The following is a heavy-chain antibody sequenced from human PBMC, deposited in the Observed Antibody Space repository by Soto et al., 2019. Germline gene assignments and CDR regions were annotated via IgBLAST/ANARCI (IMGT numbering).Heavy chain of an antibody. CDR1: GGSISSGDYY. V-gene: IGHV4-30-4*01. CDR2: IYYSGST. Sequence: QVQLQESGPGLVKPSQTLSLTCTVSGGSISSGDYYWSWIRQPPGKGLVSIGYIYYSGSTYYNPSLKSRVTISVDTSKNQFSLKLSSVTAADTAVYYCARDQQLAPGNFDYWGQGTLVTVSS. J-gene: IGHJ4*02. D-gene: IGHD6-13*01. CDR3: ARDQQLAPGNFDY.